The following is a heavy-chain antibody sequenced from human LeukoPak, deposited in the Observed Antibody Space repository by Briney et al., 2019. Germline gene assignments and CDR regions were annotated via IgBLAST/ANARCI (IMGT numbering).Heavy chain of an antibody. CDR2: INHSGST. V-gene: IGHV4-34*01. J-gene: IGHJ4*02. Sequence: SETLSLTCAVYGGSFSGYYWSWIRQPPGKGLEWIGEINHSGSTNYNPSLKSRVTISVDTSKNQFSLKLSSVTAADTAVYYCARVRITMVRGVIITPPLFDYWGQGTLVTVSS. D-gene: IGHD3-10*01. CDR1: GGSFSGYY. CDR3: ARVRITMVRGVIITPPLFDY.